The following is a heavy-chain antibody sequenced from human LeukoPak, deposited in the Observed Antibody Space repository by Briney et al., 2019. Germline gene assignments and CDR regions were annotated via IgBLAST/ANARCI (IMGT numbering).Heavy chain of an antibody. CDR3: ACETGGSRFDY. CDR1: GGSISSYY. Sequence: PSETLSLTCTVSGGSISSYYWSWIRQPPGKGLEWIGYIYYSGSTNYNPSLKSRVTISVDTSKNQFSLKLSSVTAAGTAVYYCACETGGSRFDYWGQGTLVTVSS. D-gene: IGHD4-23*01. CDR2: IYYSGST. V-gene: IGHV4-59*08. J-gene: IGHJ4*02.